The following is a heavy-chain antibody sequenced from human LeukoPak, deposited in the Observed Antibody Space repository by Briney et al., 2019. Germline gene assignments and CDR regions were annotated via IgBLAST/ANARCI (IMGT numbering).Heavy chain of an antibody. CDR2: IASDGSHT. J-gene: IGHJ3*02. V-gene: IGHV3-30*04. D-gene: IGHD2-21*02. CDR3: ARERQDTVIHSGTFDI. Sequence: GGSLRLSCAASGFTFSNYFMHWVRQAPGKGLEWVADIASDGSHTFYVESVKGRFTISRDNSKNTLYLQMNSLRAEDTAVYFCARERQDTVIHSGTFDIWGQGTMVTVSS. CDR1: GFTFSNYF.